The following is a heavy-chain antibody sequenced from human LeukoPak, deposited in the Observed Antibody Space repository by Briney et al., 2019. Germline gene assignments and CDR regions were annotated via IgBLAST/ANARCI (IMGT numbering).Heavy chain of an antibody. CDR1: GFTFSTYG. CDR3: ARDMHLNWLDP. D-gene: IGHD2-2*01. V-gene: IGHV3-33*08. CDR2: IWNDGSNK. J-gene: IGHJ5*02. Sequence: GGSLRLSCAASGFTFSTYGMHWVRQAPGKGLEWVAIIWNDGSNKYYVDSVKGRFTISRDNSKNTLYLQMNSLRAEDTAKYYCARDMHLNWLDPWGQGTRVTVSS.